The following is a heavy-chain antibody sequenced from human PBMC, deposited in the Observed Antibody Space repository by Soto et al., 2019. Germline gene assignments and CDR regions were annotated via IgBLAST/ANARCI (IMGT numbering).Heavy chain of an antibody. Sequence: QVQLVQSGAEVKKPGASVKVSCKASGYTFTTYDINWVRQAAGQGLVWMGWMNPNSGNTGYAQKFQGRVTMTRDTSISTACMELSDLRSEDTAVYYCARGQYFSDSSGYDDYWGQGTQVTVSS. V-gene: IGHV1-8*02. CDR3: ARGQYFSDSSGYDDY. CDR1: GYTFTTYD. D-gene: IGHD3-22*01. CDR2: MNPNSGNT. J-gene: IGHJ4*02.